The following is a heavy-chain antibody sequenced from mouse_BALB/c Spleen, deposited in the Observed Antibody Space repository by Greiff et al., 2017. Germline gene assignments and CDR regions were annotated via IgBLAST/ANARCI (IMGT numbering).Heavy chain of an antibody. CDR1: GYTFTSYW. CDR3: ARTNGNYEAY. V-gene: IGHV1-7*01. Sequence: QVQLKESGAELAKPGASVKMSCKASGYTFTSYWMHWVNQRPGQGLEWIGYINPSTGYTEYNQKFKDKATLTADKSSSTAYMQLSSLTSEDSAVYYCARTNGNYEAYWGQGTLVTVSA. CDR2: INPSTGYT. D-gene: IGHD2-1*01. J-gene: IGHJ3*01.